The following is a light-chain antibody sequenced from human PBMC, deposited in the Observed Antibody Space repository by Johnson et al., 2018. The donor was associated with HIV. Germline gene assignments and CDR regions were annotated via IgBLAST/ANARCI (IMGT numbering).Light chain of an antibody. Sequence: QSVLTQSPSVSAAPGQKVTISCSGSSSNIGNNYVSWYQQLPGTAPKLLIYDNNKRPSGIPDRFSGSKSGTSATLGITGLQTGDEADYYCGTWDSRLRSVFFGSGTKVTVL. CDR2: DNN. CDR1: SSNIGNNY. V-gene: IGLV1-51*01. CDR3: GTWDSRLRSVF. J-gene: IGLJ1*01.